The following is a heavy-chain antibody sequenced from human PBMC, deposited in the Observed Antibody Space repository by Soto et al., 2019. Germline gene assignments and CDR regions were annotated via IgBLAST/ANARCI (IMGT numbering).Heavy chain of an antibody. J-gene: IGHJ4*02. V-gene: IGHV4-30-4*01. CDR2: IYYSGST. CDR1: GVSISSGDYY. Sequence: SETLSLTCTVSGVSISSGDYYLSWIRQPPGKGLEWIGYIYYSGSTYYNPSLKGRVTISVDTAKNQYSLKLSSVTAADTAVYYCAGTTVTTVYWGQGTLVTVSS. CDR3: AGTTVTTVY. D-gene: IGHD4-17*01.